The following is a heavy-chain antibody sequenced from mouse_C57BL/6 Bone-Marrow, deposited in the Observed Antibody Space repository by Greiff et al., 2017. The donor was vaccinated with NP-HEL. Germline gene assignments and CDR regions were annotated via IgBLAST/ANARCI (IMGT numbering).Heavy chain of an antibody. CDR1: GYTFTSYW. J-gene: IGHJ3*01. Sequence: QVQLQQPGAELVRPGTSVKLSCKASGYTFTSYWMHWVKQRPGQGLEWIGVIDPSDSYTNYNQKFKGKATLTVDTSSSTAYMQLGSLTSEDSAVYYCARYLAYWGQGTLVTVSA. D-gene: IGHD5-1*01. V-gene: IGHV1-59*01. CDR3: ARYLAY. CDR2: IDPSDSYT.